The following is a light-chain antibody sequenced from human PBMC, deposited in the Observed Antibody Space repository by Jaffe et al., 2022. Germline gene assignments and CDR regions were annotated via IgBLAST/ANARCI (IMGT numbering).Light chain of an antibody. J-gene: IGKJ2*01. CDR2: KVS. Sequence: DVVMTQSPLSLPVTLGQSASISCRSTQSLVDTAGNTKLHWFQQRPGQSPRRLIYKVSNRDSGVPDRFSGSGSGTDFTLKISRVEAEDVGDYYCMQDRYWPHTFGRGTKLEIK. V-gene: IGKV2-30*01. CDR3: MQDRYWPHT. CDR1: QSLVDTAGNTK.